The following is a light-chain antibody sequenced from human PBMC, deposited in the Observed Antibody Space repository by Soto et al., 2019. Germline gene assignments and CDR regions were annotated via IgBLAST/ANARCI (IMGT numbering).Light chain of an antibody. Sequence: EIVLTQSPATLSLSPGERATLSCRASQSVSSYLAWYQQKPGQAPRLLIYDASNRATGIPARFSGSGSGTDFTLTIGSLEPEDFAVYYCQQRDNWPPWTFGQGTKVEIK. CDR1: QSVSSY. CDR3: QQRDNWPPWT. CDR2: DAS. J-gene: IGKJ1*01. V-gene: IGKV3-11*01.